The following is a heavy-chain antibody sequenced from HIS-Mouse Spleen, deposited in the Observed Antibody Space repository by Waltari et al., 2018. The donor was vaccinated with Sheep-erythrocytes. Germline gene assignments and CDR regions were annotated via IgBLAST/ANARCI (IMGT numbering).Heavy chain of an antibody. CDR3: ARGHPDYGDYDAFDI. Sequence: EVQLVESGGGLIQPGGSLRLSCAASGFTVSSNYMSWVRQAPGKGLEWVAVIYSGGSTYYADSVKGRFTISRDNSKNTLYLQMNGLRAEDTAVYYCARGHPDYGDYDAFDIWGQGTMVTVSS. V-gene: IGHV3-53*01. J-gene: IGHJ3*02. D-gene: IGHD4-17*01. CDR2: IYSGGST. CDR1: GFTVSSNY.